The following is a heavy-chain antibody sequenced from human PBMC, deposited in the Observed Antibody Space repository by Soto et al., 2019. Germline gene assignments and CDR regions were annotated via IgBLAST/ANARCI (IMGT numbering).Heavy chain of an antibody. CDR1: GGSISSYY. CDR2: IYYSGST. D-gene: IGHD2-21*02. V-gene: IGHV4-59*08. J-gene: IGHJ6*03. CDR3: ARHVGGVTPTTDYYYYYLDV. Sequence: SETLSLTCTASGGSISSYYWSWIRQPPGKGLEWIVYIYYSGSTNYNPSLKSRVTISVDTSKNQFSLKLSSVTAADTAVYYCARHVGGVTPTTDYYYYYLDVWGKGATVTVSS.